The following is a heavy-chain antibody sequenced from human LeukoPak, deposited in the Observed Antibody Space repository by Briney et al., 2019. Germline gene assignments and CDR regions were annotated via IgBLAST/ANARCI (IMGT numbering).Heavy chain of an antibody. J-gene: IGHJ6*02. Sequence: PGGSLRLSCATSGFTFSSIWMSWVRQAPGKGLEWVANIKHDGSETNYVDSVKGQFTISRDNAKNSLHLQMNSLRVEDTAVYYCAKNGGPHGMDVWGQGTTVTVSS. CDR1: GFTFSSIW. D-gene: IGHD3-16*01. V-gene: IGHV3-7*02. CDR3: AKNGGPHGMDV. CDR2: IKHDGSET.